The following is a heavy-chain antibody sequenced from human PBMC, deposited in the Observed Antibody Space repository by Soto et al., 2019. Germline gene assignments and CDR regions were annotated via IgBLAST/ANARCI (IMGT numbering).Heavy chain of an antibody. D-gene: IGHD3-22*01. V-gene: IGHV1-3*01. CDR2: INAGNGNT. CDR1: GYTFTIYA. CDR3: ARGGTDSSGYSDY. Sequence: ASVKVSCKASGYTFTIYAIHWVRQAPGQGLEWMGWINAGNGNTKYSQKFQGRVTITRDTSASTAYVELSSLKSEDTAVCYCARGGTDSSGYSDYWGQGTLVTVSS. J-gene: IGHJ4*02.